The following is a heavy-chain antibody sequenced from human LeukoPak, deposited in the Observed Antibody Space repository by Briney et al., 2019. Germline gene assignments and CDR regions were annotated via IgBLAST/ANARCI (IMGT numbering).Heavy chain of an antibody. Sequence: GGSLRLSCAASGSTFSSYSMNWVRQAPGKGLEWVSYISSSSSTIYYADSVKGRFTISRDNAKNSLYLQMNSLRAEDTAVYYCARDRGYSYSGNRFDYWGQGTLVTVSS. CDR2: ISSSSSTI. CDR3: ARDRGYSYSGNRFDY. V-gene: IGHV3-48*01. D-gene: IGHD5-18*01. CDR1: GSTFSSYS. J-gene: IGHJ4*02.